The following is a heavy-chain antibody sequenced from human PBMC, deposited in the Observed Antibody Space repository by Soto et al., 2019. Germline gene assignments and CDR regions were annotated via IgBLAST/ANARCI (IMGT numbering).Heavy chain of an antibody. CDR1: GGSFSGYY. V-gene: IGHV4-34*01. Sequence: SETLSLTCAVYGGSFSGYYWSWIRQPPGKGLEWIGEINHSGSTNYNPSLKSRVTISVDTSKNQFSLKLSSVTAADTAVYYCARVSRAARDYGGQGTLVTVSS. J-gene: IGHJ4*02. CDR3: ARVSRAARDY. CDR2: INHSGST. D-gene: IGHD6-6*01.